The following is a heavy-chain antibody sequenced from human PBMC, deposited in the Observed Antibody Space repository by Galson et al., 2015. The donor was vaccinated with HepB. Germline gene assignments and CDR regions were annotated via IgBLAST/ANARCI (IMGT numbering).Heavy chain of an antibody. J-gene: IGHJ6*02. D-gene: IGHD6-19*01. CDR3: ARDRLVDSGPRTNQLYYGMDV. V-gene: IGHV3-21*01. Sequence: SLRLSCAASGFTFSSYSMNWVRQAPGKGLEWVSSISSSSSYICYADSVKGRFTISRDNAKNSLYLQMNSLRAEDTAVYYCARDRLVDSGPRTNQLYYGMDVWGQGTTVTVSS. CDR1: GFTFSSYS. CDR2: ISSSSSYI.